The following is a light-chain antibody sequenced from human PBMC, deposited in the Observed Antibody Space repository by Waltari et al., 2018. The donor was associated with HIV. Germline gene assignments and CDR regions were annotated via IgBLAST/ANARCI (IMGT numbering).Light chain of an antibody. Sequence: QSVLTHPPSVSAAPGQQVTISCSGSSSNIGNNYVSCYQQLPGTAPKLLIYDTNKRPSGIPDRFSGSKSGTSATLGITGLQTGDEADYYCGTWDSSLSAGGVFGGGTKLTVL. J-gene: IGLJ2*01. V-gene: IGLV1-51*01. CDR1: SSNIGNNY. CDR2: DTN. CDR3: GTWDSSLSAGGV.